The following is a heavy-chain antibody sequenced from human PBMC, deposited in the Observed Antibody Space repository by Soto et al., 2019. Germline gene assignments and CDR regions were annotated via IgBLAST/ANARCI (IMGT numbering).Heavy chain of an antibody. CDR2: IYYSGST. Sequence: QVQLQESGPGLVKPSQTLSLTCTVSGGSIRTGGYYWTWIRQHPGKGLEWIGYIYYSGSTYYNPSLKSRVTISVDTSKNQFSLKLSSVTAADTAVYSCARGLSVTLFDNWGQGTLVTVSS. D-gene: IGHD4-17*01. CDR3: ARGLSVTLFDN. J-gene: IGHJ4*02. CDR1: GGSIRTGGYY. V-gene: IGHV4-31*03.